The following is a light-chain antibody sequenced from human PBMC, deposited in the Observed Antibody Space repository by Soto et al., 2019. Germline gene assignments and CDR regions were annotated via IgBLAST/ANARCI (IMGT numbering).Light chain of an antibody. V-gene: IGKV1D-12*01. Sequence: DIQMTQSPYSVSASVGDRVTITCRASQGISSRLAWYQQKPGETPKLLIYSASSLQSGVPSRFSGSGSGTDFTLTISSLQPEDFAVYYCQQRSNWPPITFGQGTRLEIK. J-gene: IGKJ5*01. CDR1: QGISSR. CDR3: QQRSNWPPIT. CDR2: SAS.